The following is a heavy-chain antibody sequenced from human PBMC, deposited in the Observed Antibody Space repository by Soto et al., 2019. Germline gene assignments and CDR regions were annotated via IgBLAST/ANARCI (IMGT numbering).Heavy chain of an antibody. J-gene: IGHJ5*02. V-gene: IGHV4-34*01. CDR3: ARGKIFDP. CDR2: INHSGST. Sequence: SETLSLTCAVYGGSFSGYYWSWIRQPPGKGLEWIGEINHSGSTNYNPSLKSRVTISVDTSKNQFSLKLSSVTAADTAVYYCARGKIFDPWGQGTLVTVSS. CDR1: GGSFSGYY.